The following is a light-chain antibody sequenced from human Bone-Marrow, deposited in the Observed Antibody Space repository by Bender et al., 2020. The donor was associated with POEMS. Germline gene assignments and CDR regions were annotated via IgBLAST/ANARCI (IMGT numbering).Light chain of an antibody. V-gene: IGLV2-23*01. CDR2: EGY. CDR3: CLYAGKSTYV. CDR1: STDVRSDNL. J-gene: IGLJ1*01. Sequence: QSALTQPASVSGSPGQSITISCTKSSTDVRSDNLVSWYQQHPGKAPKLMIYEGYKRPSGVSNRFSATESGNTASLTISGLQAEDEADYYCCLYAGKSTYVFATGTEVTVL.